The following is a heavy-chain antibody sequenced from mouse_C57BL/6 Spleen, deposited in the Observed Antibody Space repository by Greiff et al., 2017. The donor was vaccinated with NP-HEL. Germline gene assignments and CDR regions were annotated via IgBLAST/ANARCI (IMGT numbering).Heavy chain of an antibody. CDR1: GYTFTSYW. J-gene: IGHJ4*01. D-gene: IGHD1-1*01. CDR2: IDPSDSYT. Sequence: QVQLQQPGAELVMPGASVKLSCKASGYTFTSYWMHWVKQRPGQGLEWIGEIDPSDSYTNYNQKFKGKSTLTVDKSSSTAYMQLSSLTSEDSAVYYCARTVVAYYAMDYWGQGTSVTVPS. CDR3: ARTVVAYYAMDY. V-gene: IGHV1-69*01.